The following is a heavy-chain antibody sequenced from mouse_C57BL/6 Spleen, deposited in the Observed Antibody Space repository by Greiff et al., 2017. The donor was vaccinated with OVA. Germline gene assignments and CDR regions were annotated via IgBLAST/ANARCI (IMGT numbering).Heavy chain of an antibody. V-gene: IGHV1-64*01. Sequence: QVQLQQSGAELVKPGASVKLSCKASGYTFTSYWMHWVKQRPGQGLEWIGMIHPNSGSTNYNEKFKSKATLTVDKSSSTAYMQLSSLTSEDSAVYYSARASLEAWFAYWGQGTLVTVSA. CDR2: IHPNSGST. D-gene: IGHD6-1*01. J-gene: IGHJ3*01. CDR3: ARASLEAWFAY. CDR1: GYTFTSYW.